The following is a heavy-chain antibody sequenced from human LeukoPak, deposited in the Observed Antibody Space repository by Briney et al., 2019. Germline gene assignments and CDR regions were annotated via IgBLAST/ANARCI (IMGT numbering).Heavy chain of an antibody. D-gene: IGHD6-19*01. V-gene: IGHV3-23*01. J-gene: IGHJ6*02. Sequence: GGSLRLSCAASGFTFSSYAMSWVRQAPGRGLEWVSAISGSGGSTYYADSVKGRSTISRDNSKNTLYLQMNSLRAEDTAVYYCAKDQASSSGWYDYYYYGMDVWGQGTTVTVSS. CDR1: GFTFSSYA. CDR3: AKDQASSSGWYDYYYYGMDV. CDR2: ISGSGGST.